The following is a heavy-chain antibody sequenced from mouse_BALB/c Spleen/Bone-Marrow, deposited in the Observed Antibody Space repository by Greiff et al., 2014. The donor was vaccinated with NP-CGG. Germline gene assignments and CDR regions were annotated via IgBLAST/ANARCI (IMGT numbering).Heavy chain of an antibody. CDR3: TYRGYYGSNYAMDY. J-gene: IGHJ4*01. V-gene: IGHV1S16*01. CDR1: GYTFTSYW. D-gene: IGHD1-1*01. CDR2: INPSNGGT. Sequence: VQLQQSGAELVKPGASVKLSCKASGYTFTSYWMHWVKLRPGQGFEWIGEINPSNGGTNYNEKFKRKATLTVDKSSSTAYMQLSRLTSEDSAVYYGTYRGYYGSNYAMDYWGQGTSVTVSS.